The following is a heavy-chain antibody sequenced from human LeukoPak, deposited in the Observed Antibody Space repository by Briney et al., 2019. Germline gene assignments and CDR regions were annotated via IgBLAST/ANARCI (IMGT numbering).Heavy chain of an antibody. CDR1: GGTFSSYA. CDR2: MIPIFGTA. J-gene: IGHJ5*02. CDR3: ARDRGVVVPAATRLNWFDP. D-gene: IGHD2-2*01. Sequence: SSVEVSCXASGGTFSSYAISWVRQAPGQGLEWMGRMIPIFGTANYAQKFQGRVTITTDESTSTAYMELSSLRSEDTAVYYCARDRGVVVPAATRLNWFDPWGQGTLVTVSS. V-gene: IGHV1-69*05.